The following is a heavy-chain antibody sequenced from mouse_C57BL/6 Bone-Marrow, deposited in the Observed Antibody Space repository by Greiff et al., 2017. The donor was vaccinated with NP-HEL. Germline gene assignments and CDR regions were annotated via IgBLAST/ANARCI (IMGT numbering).Heavy chain of an antibody. CDR2: IYPGGGYT. J-gene: IGHJ1*03. Sequence: VQLQQSGAELVRPGTSVKMSCKASGYTFTNYWIGWAKQRPGHGLEWIGDIYPGGGYTNYNEKFKGKATLTADKSSSTAYMQFSCLTSEDSAIYYCARGGYYWYFDVWGTGTTVTVSS. CDR1: GYTFTNYW. D-gene: IGHD2-2*01. V-gene: IGHV1-63*01. CDR3: ARGGYYWYFDV.